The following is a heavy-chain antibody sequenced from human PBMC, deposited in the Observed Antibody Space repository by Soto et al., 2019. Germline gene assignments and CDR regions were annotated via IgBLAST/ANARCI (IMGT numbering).Heavy chain of an antibody. CDR1: GYTFTSYG. D-gene: IGHD2-15*01. CDR2: SSAYNGVT. V-gene: IGHV1-18*01. J-gene: IGHJ4*02. CDR3: ARGPRSGYCSGGSCNYFAY. Sequence: QVPLVQSGGEVKKPGASVKVSCKASGYTFTSYGITWVRQAPGQGLEWMGWSSAYNGVTKYAQKFQHRVTLTTYTTTRTAYMELRRLRSDDTAVYYWARGPRSGYCSGGSCNYFAYWGQGTLVTVAS.